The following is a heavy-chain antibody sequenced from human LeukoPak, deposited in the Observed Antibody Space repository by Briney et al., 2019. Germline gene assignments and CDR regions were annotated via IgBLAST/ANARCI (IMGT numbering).Heavy chain of an antibody. J-gene: IGHJ4*02. Sequence: PGGSLRLSCAASGFTFSSYWMHWVRQAPGKGLVWVSRINSDGSSTSYADSVKGRFTISRDNAKNTPYLQMNSLRAEDTAVYYCARDDYGDYARPYWGQGTLVTVSS. V-gene: IGHV3-74*01. D-gene: IGHD4-17*01. CDR3: ARDDYGDYARPY. CDR2: INSDGSST. CDR1: GFTFSSYW.